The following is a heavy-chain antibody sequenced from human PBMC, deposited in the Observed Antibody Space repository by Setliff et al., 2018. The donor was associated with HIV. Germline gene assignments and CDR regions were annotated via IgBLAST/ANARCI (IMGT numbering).Heavy chain of an antibody. D-gene: IGHD1-1*01. Sequence: SSETLSLTCTVSGGSISSYYWSWIRQPPGEGLEWIGYIFYIGSTNYNPSLKSRVTISLDTSKNQFSLKLTSVTAAATAVYYCASAGSGTRAPPRYWGQGTLVTVSS. J-gene: IGHJ4*02. CDR3: ASAGSGTRAPPRY. CDR2: IFYIGST. CDR1: GGSISSYY. V-gene: IGHV4-59*01.